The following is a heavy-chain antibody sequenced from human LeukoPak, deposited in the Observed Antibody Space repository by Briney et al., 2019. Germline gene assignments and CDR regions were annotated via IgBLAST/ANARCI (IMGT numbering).Heavy chain of an antibody. D-gene: IGHD5-18*01. CDR1: GFTFTSYN. J-gene: IGHJ4*02. CDR3: ASQPEGGGYRYDSHPGYFDF. Sequence: PGGSLRLSCAASGFTFTSYNMNWVRQAPGKGLEWVSYISSSTSTIYYADSVKGRFTVSRDNAKNSLSLQMNSLRAEDTAVYYCASQPEGGGYRYDSHPGYFDFWAQGTLVTVSS. V-gene: IGHV3-48*01. CDR2: ISSSTSTI.